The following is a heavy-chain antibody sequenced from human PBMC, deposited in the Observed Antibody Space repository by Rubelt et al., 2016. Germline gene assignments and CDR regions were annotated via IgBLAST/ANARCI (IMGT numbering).Heavy chain of an antibody. J-gene: IGHJ4*02. Sequence: GSLRLSCAASGFTFSNYWMSWVRQAPGKGLEWVANIKQDGSDKYYVDSVKGRFTISRDNAKNSVYLQMNSLRVEDAAVYYCVRLYDFWSGQYYFDQWGQGTLVTVSS. CDR1: GFTFSNYW. CDR2: IKQDGSDK. D-gene: IGHD3-3*01. V-gene: IGHV3-7*01. CDR3: VRLYDFWSGQYYFDQ.